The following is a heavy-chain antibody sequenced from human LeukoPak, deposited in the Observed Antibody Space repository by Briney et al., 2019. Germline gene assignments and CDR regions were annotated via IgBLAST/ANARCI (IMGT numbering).Heavy chain of an antibody. CDR1: GGSFSGYY. CDR3: ARVYDSSGYYSGIYFDY. V-gene: IGHV4-34*09. D-gene: IGHD3-22*01. J-gene: IGHJ4*02. CDR2: INHSGST. Sequence: PSETLSLTCAVYGGSFSGYYRSWIRQPPGKGLEWIGEINHSGSTYYNPSLKSRVTISVDTSKNQFSLKLSSVTAADTAVYYCARVYDSSGYYSGIYFDYWGQGTLVTVSS.